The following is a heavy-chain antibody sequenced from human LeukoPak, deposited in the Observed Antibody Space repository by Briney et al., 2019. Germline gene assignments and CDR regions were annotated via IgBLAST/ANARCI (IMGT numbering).Heavy chain of an antibody. J-gene: IGHJ4*02. Sequence: GESLKISCKGSGYPFTSYWIAWVRQMPGKGLEWMGMIYPGDSDSRYSPSFQGQVTFSADKSISTAYLQWSSLKASDSAVYYCVRESGYSSGWYPYWGQGTLVTVSS. V-gene: IGHV5-51*01. CDR1: GYPFTSYW. CDR3: VRESGYSSGWYPY. CDR2: IYPGDSDS. D-gene: IGHD6-19*01.